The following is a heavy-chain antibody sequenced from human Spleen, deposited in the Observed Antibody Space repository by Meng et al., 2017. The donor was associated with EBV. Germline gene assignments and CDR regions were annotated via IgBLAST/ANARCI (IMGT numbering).Heavy chain of an antibody. CDR2: KYYSGST. D-gene: IGHD2-15*01. Sequence: GQLQQSGPGLVKPSETLSLTCTVSGGSVSSNSYYWSWIRQPPGKGLEWIGYKYYSGSTDQNPSLKSRVTISIDTSKNQFSLKLRSVTAADTAVYYCARDVVVTGAFDIWGRGTMVTVSS. V-gene: IGHV4-61*01. CDR3: ARDVVVTGAFDI. J-gene: IGHJ3*02. CDR1: GGSVSSNSYY.